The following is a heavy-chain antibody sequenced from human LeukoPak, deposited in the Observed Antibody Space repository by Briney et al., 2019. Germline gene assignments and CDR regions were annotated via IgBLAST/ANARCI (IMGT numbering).Heavy chain of an antibody. CDR2: INSGGDDT. J-gene: IGHJ4*01. D-gene: IGHD6-19*01. Sequence: PGGSLRLSCAASGFTFSTYWMHWVRQAPGKGLVWVSLINSGGDDTRYADSVKGRFTISRDNAKNTLYLQMNSLRAEDTAVYYCARRIGYSSGHSAVYYFDYWGQEPWSPSPQ. CDR1: GFTFSTYW. CDR3: ARRIGYSSGHSAVYYFDY. V-gene: IGHV3-74*01.